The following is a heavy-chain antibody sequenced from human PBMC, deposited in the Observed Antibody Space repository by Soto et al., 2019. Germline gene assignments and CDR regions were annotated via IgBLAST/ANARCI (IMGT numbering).Heavy chain of an antibody. V-gene: IGHV3-33*01. CDR1: GFALTTYV. CDR3: ASDLKLAVLLDYAMDM. CDR2: MLDGGEYR. Sequence: QVHLVESGGGVVQPGRSLKLSCAASGFALTTYVMHWVRQAPGKGLVWVAVMLDGGEYRYYARSVTGRFTISRDESQNPLYLQMNSLKGEDTAVYYCASDLKLAVLLDYAMDMWGHGTTITVSS. J-gene: IGHJ6*02. D-gene: IGHD3-3*02.